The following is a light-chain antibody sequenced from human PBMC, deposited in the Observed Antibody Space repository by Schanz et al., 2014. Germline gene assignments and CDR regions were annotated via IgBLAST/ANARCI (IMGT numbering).Light chain of an antibody. V-gene: IGLV2-11*01. CDR1: SSDVGAYNY. J-gene: IGLJ2*01. CDR3: CSYTSSSTLV. CDR2: DVS. Sequence: QSALTQPRSVSGSPGQSVTISCTGTSSDVGAYNYVSWYQLHPGKVPKLMIYDVSKRPSGVPDRFSGSKSGNTASLTISGLQAEDEADYYCCSYTSSSTLVFGGGTKVT.